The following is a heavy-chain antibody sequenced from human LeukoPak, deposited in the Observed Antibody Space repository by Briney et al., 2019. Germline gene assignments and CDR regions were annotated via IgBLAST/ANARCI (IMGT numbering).Heavy chain of an antibody. CDR2: IYHSGNT. CDR3: ARHLGTPGTRGFDY. D-gene: IGHD1-1*01. Sequence: SETLSLTCGVSGASISSNWWSWVRQPPGKGLEWIGEIYHSGNTHYNTPLKSRISISVDTSNNQFSLKLSSVTAADTAVYYCARHLGTPGTRGFDYWGQGTLVTVSS. CDR1: GASISSNW. V-gene: IGHV4-4*02. J-gene: IGHJ4*02.